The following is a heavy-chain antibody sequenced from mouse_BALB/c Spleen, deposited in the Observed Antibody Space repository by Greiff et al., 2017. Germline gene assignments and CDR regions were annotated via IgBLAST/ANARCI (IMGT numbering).Heavy chain of an antibody. CDR3: ARTARATRFAY. CDR2: IYPGSGST. J-gene: IGHJ3*01. Sequence: LVESGPELVKPGASVKMSCKASGYTFTDYVISWVKQRTGQGLEWIGEIYPGSGSTYYNEKFKGKATLTADKSSNTAYMQLSSLTSEDSAVYFCARTARATRFAYWGQGTLVTVSA. V-gene: IGHV1-77*01. CDR1: GYTFTDYV. D-gene: IGHD3-1*01.